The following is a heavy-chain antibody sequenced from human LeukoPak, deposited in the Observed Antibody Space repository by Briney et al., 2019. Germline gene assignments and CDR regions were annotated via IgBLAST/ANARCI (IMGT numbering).Heavy chain of an antibody. V-gene: IGHV3-23*01. J-gene: IGHJ4*02. Sequence: RGSLCPSPAVSLFASSAITTEAGCQAPGTGLEWVSTISGSGGSTYYADSVKGRFTISRDNSKNSLSLQMSSLRGADTAVYYRTVYLAERHFDCWGQGTLVTVSS. CDR1: LFASSAITT. D-gene: IGHD3-9*01. CDR3: TVYLAERHFDC. CDR2: ISGSGGST.